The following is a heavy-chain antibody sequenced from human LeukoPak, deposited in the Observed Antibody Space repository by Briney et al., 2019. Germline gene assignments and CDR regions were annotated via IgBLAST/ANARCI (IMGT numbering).Heavy chain of an antibody. Sequence: PSETLSLTCTVSGGSISSYYWSWIRQPPGKGLEWIGEINHSGSTNYNPSLKSPVTISVDTSKNQFSLKLSSVTAADTAVYYCARRDYYDSSGYYYEGYYFDYWGQGTLVTVSS. D-gene: IGHD3-22*01. CDR1: GGSISSYY. J-gene: IGHJ4*02. CDR2: INHSGST. CDR3: ARRDYYDSSGYYYEGYYFDY. V-gene: IGHV4-34*01.